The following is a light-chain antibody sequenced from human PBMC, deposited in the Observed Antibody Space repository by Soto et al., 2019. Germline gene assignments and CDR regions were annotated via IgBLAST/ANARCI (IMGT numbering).Light chain of an antibody. CDR2: LAS. CDR3: MQALQTPA. J-gene: IGKJ1*01. V-gene: IGKV2-28*01. Sequence: DLVMTQSPLSLPVTPGEPASISCRSSQSLQHSNGYNYLDWYLQKPGQSPQILIYLASNRASGVPARFSGSGSGTDFTLKISRVEAEDVGVYYCMQALQTPAFGQGTKVEIK. CDR1: QSLQHSNGYNY.